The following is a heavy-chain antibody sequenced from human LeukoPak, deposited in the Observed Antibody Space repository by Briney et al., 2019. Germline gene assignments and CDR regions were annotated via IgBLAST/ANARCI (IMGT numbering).Heavy chain of an antibody. V-gene: IGHV3-23*01. D-gene: IGHD3-22*01. Sequence: GGSLRLSCAASGFTFSSYAMSWVRQAPGKGLEWVSGISGCGDNTYYADSVKGRFTISRDNSKNTLYEQVNSLGTEDTAAYYCAKGSYYDSSGSFYFDYWGQGTLVTVSS. J-gene: IGHJ4*02. CDR1: GFTFSSYA. CDR2: ISGCGDNT. CDR3: AKGSYYDSSGSFYFDY.